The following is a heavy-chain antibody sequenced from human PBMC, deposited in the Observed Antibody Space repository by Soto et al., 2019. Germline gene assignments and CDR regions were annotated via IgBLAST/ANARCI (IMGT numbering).Heavy chain of an antibody. V-gene: IGHV1-18*01. CDR2: ISAYNGNT. CDR3: ARVLEEGYTIAAAGTGPY. Sequence: ASVKVSCKASGYTFTSYGISWVRQAPGQGLEWMGWISAYNGNTNYAQKLQGRVTMTTDTSTSTAYMELRSLRSDDTAVYYCARVLEEGYTIAAAGTGPYWGQGTLVTVSS. D-gene: IGHD6-13*01. J-gene: IGHJ4*02. CDR1: GYTFTSYG.